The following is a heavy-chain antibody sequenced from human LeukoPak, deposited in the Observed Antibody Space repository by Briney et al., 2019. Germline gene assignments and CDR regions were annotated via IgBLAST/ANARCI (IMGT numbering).Heavy chain of an antibody. V-gene: IGHV1-2*02. J-gene: IGHJ3*02. Sequence: GASVKVSCKASGYTFTGYYMHWVRQAPGQGLEWMGWINPNSGGTNYAQKFQGRVTMTRDTSISTAYMELSRLRSDDTAVYYCARTAFYYDFLTGYSAGAFDIWGQGKMVTVS. CDR1: GYTFTGYY. CDR2: INPNSGGT. CDR3: ARTAFYYDFLTGYSAGAFDI. D-gene: IGHD3-9*01.